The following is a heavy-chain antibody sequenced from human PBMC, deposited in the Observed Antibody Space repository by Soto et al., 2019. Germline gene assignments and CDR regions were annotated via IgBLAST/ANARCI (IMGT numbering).Heavy chain of an antibody. V-gene: IGHV5-51*01. CDR3: ARQQYDFWSGYNYYYYYGMDV. CDR2: IYPGDSDT. D-gene: IGHD3-3*01. J-gene: IGHJ6*02. CDR1: GYSLTSYW. Sequence: PGESLKISCKGSGYSLTSYWIGWVRQMPGKGLEWMGIIYPGDSDTRYSPSFQGQVTISADKSISTAYLQWSSLKASDTAMYYCARQQYDFWSGYNYYYYYGMDVWGQGTTVTVSS.